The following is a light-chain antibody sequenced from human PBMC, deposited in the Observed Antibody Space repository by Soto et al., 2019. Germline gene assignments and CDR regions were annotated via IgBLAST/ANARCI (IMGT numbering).Light chain of an antibody. CDR1: QSILHSNGYNY. J-gene: IGKJ2*01. Sequence: DIVMTQSPLSLPVTPGEPASISCRSSQSILHSNGYNYLDWYLQKPGQSPQLLIYLGSNRASGVPDRFSGSGSGTDFTLKISRVEAEDVGVYYCMQALQTPYTFGQETKLEIK. CDR3: MQALQTPYT. CDR2: LGS. V-gene: IGKV2-28*01.